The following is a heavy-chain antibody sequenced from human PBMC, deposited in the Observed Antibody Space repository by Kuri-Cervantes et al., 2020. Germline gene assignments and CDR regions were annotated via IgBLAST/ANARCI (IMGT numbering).Heavy chain of an antibody. CDR3: AVQKKQSELSGPPFDY. CDR2: INHRGST. J-gene: IGHJ4*02. V-gene: IGHV4-34*01. Sequence: SETLSLTCAVYDGSFSGYYWSWIRQPPGKGLEWIGEINHRGSTNYNPSLKSRVTISVDTSKNQFSLRLSSVTAADTAVYYCAVQKKQSELSGPPFDYWGQGTLVTVSS. D-gene: IGHD1-7*01. CDR1: DGSFSGYY.